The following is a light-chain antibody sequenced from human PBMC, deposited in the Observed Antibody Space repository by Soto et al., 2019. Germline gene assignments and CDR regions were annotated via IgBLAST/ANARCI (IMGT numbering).Light chain of an antibody. V-gene: IGLV2-11*01. CDR2: DVI. CDR3: CSYAGSSLWV. J-gene: IGLJ3*02. CDR1: SSDVGVYNY. Sequence: QSALTQPRSVSGSPGQSVTISCTGTSSDVGVYNYVSWYQQHPGKAPQLVIYDVIKRSSGVPYRFSGSKSGNTASLTISGLQAEDEADYYCCSYAGSSLWVFGGGTKLTVL.